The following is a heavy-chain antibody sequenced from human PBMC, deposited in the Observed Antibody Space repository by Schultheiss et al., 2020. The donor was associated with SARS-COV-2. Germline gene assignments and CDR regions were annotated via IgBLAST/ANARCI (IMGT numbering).Heavy chain of an antibody. CDR2: ISYDGSNK. CDR1: GFTFSSYA. Sequence: GGSLRLSCAASGFTFSSYAMHWVRQAPGKGLEWVAVISYDGSNKYYADSVKGRFTITRDNSKNTLYLQMNSLRAEDTAVYYCAAQYYYDSSGYYPDFDYWGQGTLVTVSS. CDR3: AAQYYYDSSGYYPDFDY. D-gene: IGHD3-22*01. J-gene: IGHJ4*02. V-gene: IGHV3-30*04.